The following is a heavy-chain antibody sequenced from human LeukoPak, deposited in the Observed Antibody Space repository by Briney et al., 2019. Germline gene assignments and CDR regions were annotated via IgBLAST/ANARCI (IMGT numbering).Heavy chain of an antibody. D-gene: IGHD1-26*01. CDR3: ARKLRLGGNWFDP. CDR2: IIPISGTT. Sequence: GASVKVSCKTSGGTFTSYAITWARQAPGQGLEWMGKIIPISGTTNYARKFQGRVTFTADESTSTAYMELSSLRSEDTALYYCARKLRLGGNWFDPWGQGTLVTVSS. V-gene: IGHV1-69*13. J-gene: IGHJ5*02. CDR1: GGTFTSYA.